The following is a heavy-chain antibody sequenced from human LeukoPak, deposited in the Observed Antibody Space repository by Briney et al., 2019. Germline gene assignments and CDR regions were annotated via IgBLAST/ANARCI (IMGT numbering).Heavy chain of an antibody. J-gene: IGHJ4*02. CDR2: ISAHNGNT. CDR3: ARDRGSGWFVY. CDR1: GGTFSSYA. V-gene: IGHV1-18*01. D-gene: IGHD6-19*01. Sequence: ASVKVSCKASGGTFSSYAISWVRQAPGQGLEWMGWISAHNGNTNYAQKLQGRVSMTTDTSTSTAYMELRSLRSDDTAVYYCARDRGSGWFVYWGQGTLVTVSS.